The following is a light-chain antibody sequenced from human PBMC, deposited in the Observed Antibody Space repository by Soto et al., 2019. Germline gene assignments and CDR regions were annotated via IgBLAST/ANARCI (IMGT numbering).Light chain of an antibody. CDR2: DAS. J-gene: IGKJ4*01. CDR1: QNVNNN. CDR3: QHYNEWPLT. Sequence: ERVMTQSPATLSVSPGERATLSCRASQNVNNNLAWYQQKPGQAPTLLIYDASARATGIPARFSGSGFGTEFTLTISSLQSEDSAAYYCQHYNEWPLTFGGGTKVEIK. V-gene: IGKV3-15*01.